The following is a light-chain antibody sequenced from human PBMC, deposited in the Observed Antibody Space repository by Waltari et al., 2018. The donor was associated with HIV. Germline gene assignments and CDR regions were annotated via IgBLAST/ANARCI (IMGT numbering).Light chain of an antibody. J-gene: IGLJ3*02. CDR2: HVN. CDR3: CSYAGSGSCVV. CDR1: RRDIGSYDL. Sequence: QSALTQPASVCGSPGQSITLACSGTRRDIGSYDLASRSQHFPGNAPNRIPYHVNERRSGLSPRSSGSKSGTTASIVISGLQSEDEADYYCCSYAGSGSCVVFGGGTRLTV. V-gene: IGLV2-23*02.